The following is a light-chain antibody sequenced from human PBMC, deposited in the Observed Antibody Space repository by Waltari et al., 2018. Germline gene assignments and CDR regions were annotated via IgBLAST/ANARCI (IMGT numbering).Light chain of an antibody. Sequence: DIVMNQSPASLAVSPGERATINCKSRPSVLYSSNNKNYLAWYQQKPGQPPKLLIYWASTRESGVPDRFSGSGSGTDFTLTISSLQAEDVAVYYCQQYYSTLSLTFGGGTKVEIK. CDR2: WAS. V-gene: IGKV4-1*01. CDR1: PSVLYSSNNKNY. J-gene: IGKJ4*01. CDR3: QQYYSTLSLT.